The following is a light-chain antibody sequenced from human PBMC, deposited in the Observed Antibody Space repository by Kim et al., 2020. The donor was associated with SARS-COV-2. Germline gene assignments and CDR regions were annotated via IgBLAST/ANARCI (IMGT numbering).Light chain of an antibody. CDR1: QGISNY. J-gene: IGKJ1*01. CDR3: QKYNSAPRT. Sequence: DIQMTQSPSSLSASVGDRVTITCRTSQGISNYLAWYQQKPGKVPKLLIYTTSTLQSGVPSRFSGSGSGTDFSLTISSLQPEDVATYYCQKYNSAPRTFGQGTKVDIK. V-gene: IGKV1-27*01. CDR2: TTS.